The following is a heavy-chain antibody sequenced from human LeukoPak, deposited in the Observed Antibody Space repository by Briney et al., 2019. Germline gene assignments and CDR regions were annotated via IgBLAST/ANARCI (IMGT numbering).Heavy chain of an antibody. V-gene: IGHV4-59*08. CDR1: GGSISSYY. J-gene: IGHJ6*02. CDR3: ARQVSHEDYYYYGMDV. Sequence: SETLSLTCTVSGGSISSYYWSWIRQPPGKGLEWIGYTYYSGSTNYNPSLKSRVTISVDTSKNQFSLKLSSVTAADTAVYYCARQVSHEDYYYYGMDVWGQGTTVTVSS. CDR2: TYYSGST.